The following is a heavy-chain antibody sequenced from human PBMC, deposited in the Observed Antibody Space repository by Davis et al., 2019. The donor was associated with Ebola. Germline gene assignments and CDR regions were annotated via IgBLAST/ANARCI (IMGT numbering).Heavy chain of an antibody. CDR2: TWSHGGNQ. D-gene: IGHD6-19*01. J-gene: IGHJ1*01. Sequence: GESLKISCAASGFTFSSYSMNWVRQAPGKGLEWVAFTWSHGGNQYYVDSVKGRFTISRDNAKNSLYLQMNSLRAEDTAVYYCARVHSSGWLGYFQHWGQGTLVTVSS. V-gene: IGHV3-33*08. CDR3: ARVHSSGWLGYFQH. CDR1: GFTFSSYS.